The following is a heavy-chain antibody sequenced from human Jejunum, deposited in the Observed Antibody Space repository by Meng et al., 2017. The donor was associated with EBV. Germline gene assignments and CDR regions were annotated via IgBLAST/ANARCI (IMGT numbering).Heavy chain of an antibody. Sequence: QVQLVQSGAEVKKPGASVKISCKASGYTFTSYSMHWVRQAPGQGLEWMGIINPNGGSTTYAQEFQGRLTMTRDTSTSTVNMELSSLRSEDTAMYYCARSIIAPAATGYWGQGTLVTASS. CDR3: ARSIIAPAATGY. CDR1: GYTFTSYS. CDR2: INPNGGST. J-gene: IGHJ4*02. V-gene: IGHV1-46*01. D-gene: IGHD6-13*01.